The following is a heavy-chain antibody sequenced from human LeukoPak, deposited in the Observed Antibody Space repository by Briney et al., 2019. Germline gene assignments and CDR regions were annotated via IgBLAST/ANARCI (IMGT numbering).Heavy chain of an antibody. J-gene: IGHJ4*02. CDR1: GFTFSSYG. CDR2: IWYDGRNK. Sequence: PGRSLRLSCAASGFTFSSYGMHWVRQAPGKGLEWVAIIWYDGRNKYYADSVKGRFTISRDNSKNTLYLRMNSLRAEDTAVYYCAKDYIVGASSLTYFDYWGQGTLVTVSS. CDR3: AKDYIVGASSLTYFDY. D-gene: IGHD1-26*01. V-gene: IGHV3-33*06.